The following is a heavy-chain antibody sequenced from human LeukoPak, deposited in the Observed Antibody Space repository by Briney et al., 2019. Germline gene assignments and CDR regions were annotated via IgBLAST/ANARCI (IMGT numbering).Heavy chain of an antibody. V-gene: IGHV4-4*02. CDR2: INHSGST. Sequence: WETLSLTCAVSGGSISSGNWWTWVRQPPRKGLEWIGEINHSGSTNYNPSLKSRVTISVDTSKNQFSLKLSSVTAADTAVYYCARGGWFGELLGTFDYWGQGTLVTVSS. CDR1: GGSISSGNW. CDR3: ARGGWFGELLGTFDY. D-gene: IGHD3-10*01. J-gene: IGHJ4*02.